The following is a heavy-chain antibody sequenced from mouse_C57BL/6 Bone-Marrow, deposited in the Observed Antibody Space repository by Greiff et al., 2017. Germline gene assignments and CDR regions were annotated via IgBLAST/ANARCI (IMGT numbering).Heavy chain of an antibody. J-gene: IGHJ2*01. Sequence: QVQLQQPGAELVKPGASVKMSCKASGYTFTSYWINWVKQRPGQGLAWIGDIYPGSGSTNYNEKFKSKATLTVATSSSTAYMQLSSLTSEDSAVDCCARGLLRRYWGQGTTLTVSS. V-gene: IGHV1-55*01. CDR2: IYPGSGST. D-gene: IGHD1-1*01. CDR3: ARGLLRRY. CDR1: GYTFTSYW.